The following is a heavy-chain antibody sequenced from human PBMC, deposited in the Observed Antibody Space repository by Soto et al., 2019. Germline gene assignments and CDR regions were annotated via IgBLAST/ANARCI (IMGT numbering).Heavy chain of an antibody. CDR2: ISYDGSNK. CDR1: GFTFSSYG. D-gene: IGHD2-15*01. CDR3: AKDGTDCSGGSCFPN. Sequence: QAGGSLRLSCAASGFTFSSYGMHWVRQAPGKGLEWVAVISYDGSNKYYADSVKGRFTISRDNSKNTLYLQMNSLRAEDTAVYYCAKDGTDCSGGSCFPNWGQGTLVTVSS. V-gene: IGHV3-30*18. J-gene: IGHJ4*02.